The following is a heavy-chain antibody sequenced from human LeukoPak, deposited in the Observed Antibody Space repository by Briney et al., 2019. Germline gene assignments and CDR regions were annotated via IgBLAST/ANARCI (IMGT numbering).Heavy chain of an antibody. Sequence: SETLSLTCAVYGGSFSGYYWSWIRQPPGKGLEWIGEINHSGSTNYNPSLKSRVTISVHTSKNQFSLKLSSVTAADTAVYYCARGTWPRYDFFDYWGQGTLVTVSS. CDR3: ARGTWPRYDFFDY. CDR1: GGSFSGYY. D-gene: IGHD5-12*01. J-gene: IGHJ4*02. CDR2: INHSGST. V-gene: IGHV4-34*01.